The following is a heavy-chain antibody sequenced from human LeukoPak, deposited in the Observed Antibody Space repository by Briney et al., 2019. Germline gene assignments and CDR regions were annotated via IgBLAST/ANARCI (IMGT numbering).Heavy chain of an antibody. J-gene: IGHJ5*02. D-gene: IGHD3-3*01. CDR3: ARATTYYDFWSGYPYNWFDP. Sequence: PSETLSLTCTVSGGSISGYYWSWIRQPPGKGLEWIGYIYYSGSTNYNPSLKSRVTISVDTSKNQFSLKLSSVTAADTAVYYCARATTYYDFWSGYPYNWFDPWGQGTLVTVSS. CDR1: GGSISGYY. V-gene: IGHV4-59*01. CDR2: IYYSGST.